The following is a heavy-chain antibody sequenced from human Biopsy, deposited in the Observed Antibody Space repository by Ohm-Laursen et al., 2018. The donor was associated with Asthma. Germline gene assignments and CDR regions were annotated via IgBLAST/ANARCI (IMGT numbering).Heavy chain of an antibody. Sequence: SLRLSCAASGFMFRSFGMHWVRQVPGKGLEWVAVISYDGNHKFYEDSVKGRLTISRDNSKNTLYLQMNSLRTEDTAVYYCAKRRGYSGHDNDYWGQGTLVIVSS. D-gene: IGHD5-12*01. CDR3: AKRRGYSGHDNDY. V-gene: IGHV3-30*18. CDR1: GFMFRSFG. J-gene: IGHJ4*02. CDR2: ISYDGNHK.